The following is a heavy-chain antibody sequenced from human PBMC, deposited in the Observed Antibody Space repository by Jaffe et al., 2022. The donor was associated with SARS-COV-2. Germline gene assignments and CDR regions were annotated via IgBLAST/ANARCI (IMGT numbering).Heavy chain of an antibody. J-gene: IGHJ5*02. CDR3: ARGYVYNRSSFWFVP. V-gene: IGHV4-4*02. CDR2: IYRSGGA. CDR1: GDSVSSGW. D-gene: IGHD1-20*01. Sequence: QVQLQESGPGLVKPSETLLLTCDVSGDSVSSGWWSWVRQPPGKGLEWIGEIYRSGGANYNPSFKSRVTMSMDQSKNQFSLKLNSLTAADTAVYYCARGYVYNRSSFWFVPWGQGTLVTVSS.